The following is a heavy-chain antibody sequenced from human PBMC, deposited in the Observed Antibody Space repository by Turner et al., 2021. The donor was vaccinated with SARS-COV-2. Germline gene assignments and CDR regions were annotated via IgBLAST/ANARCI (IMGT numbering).Heavy chain of an antibody. D-gene: IGHD6-19*01. J-gene: IGHJ6*02. CDR1: GYTLTELP. Sequence: QVQLVQSGAEVKKPGASVKVSFKVSGYTLTELPMHWVRQAPGKGLEWMGGFDPKDVETIYAQKFQGRVTMTEDTSTDTAYMELSSLRSEDTDVYYCETVFEVAGLSYGMDVWGQGTTVTVSS. V-gene: IGHV1-24*01. CDR3: ETVFEVAGLSYGMDV. CDR2: FDPKDVET.